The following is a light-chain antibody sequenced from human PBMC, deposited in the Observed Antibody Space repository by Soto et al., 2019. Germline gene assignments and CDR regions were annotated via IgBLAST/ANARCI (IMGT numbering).Light chain of an antibody. CDR1: RDISNY. V-gene: IGKV1-27*01. J-gene: IGKJ4*01. Sequence: DIQVTQSPSSLSASLGDRVSITCRASRDISNYLAWYQQKPGQVPRLLISGASTLHSGVPSRFSGSGSGTDFTLTITSLQPEDIETYFCQKYDTAPLTFGGGTKVDIK. CDR3: QKYDTAPLT. CDR2: GAS.